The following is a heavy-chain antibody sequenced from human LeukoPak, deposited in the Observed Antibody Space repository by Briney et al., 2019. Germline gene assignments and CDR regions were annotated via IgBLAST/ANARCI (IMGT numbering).Heavy chain of an antibody. CDR2: IDYSGST. J-gene: IGHJ4*02. CDR1: GGSISSRSCY. Sequence: SETLSLTCTVSGGSISSRSCYWGWIRQPPGKELEWTGTIDYSGSTKYNPSLKSRVTISVDTSKNQFSLKLSSVTAADTAVYYCARTQYCSGTSCYFGYFDYWGQGTLVTVSS. D-gene: IGHD2-2*01. CDR3: ARTQYCSGTSCYFGYFDY. V-gene: IGHV4-61*05.